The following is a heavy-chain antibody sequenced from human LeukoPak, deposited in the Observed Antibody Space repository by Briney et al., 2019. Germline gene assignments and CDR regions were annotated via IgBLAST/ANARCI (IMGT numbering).Heavy chain of an antibody. CDR3: ARQTASCSSTSCYEFDY. Sequence: GESLKISCKDSGYSFTSYWIGWVRQMPGKGLEWMGIIYPGDSDTRYSPSFQGQVTISADKSISTAFLQWSSLKASDTAMYYCARQTASCSSTSCYEFDYWGQGTLVTVSS. CDR1: GYSFTSYW. D-gene: IGHD2-2*01. V-gene: IGHV5-51*01. J-gene: IGHJ4*02. CDR2: IYPGDSDT.